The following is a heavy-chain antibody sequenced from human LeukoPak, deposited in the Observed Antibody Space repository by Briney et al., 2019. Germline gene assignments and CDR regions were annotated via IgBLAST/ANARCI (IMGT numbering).Heavy chain of an antibody. CDR1: GGTFSSYD. CDR2: MNPNSGNT. Sequence: GSSVKVSCKASGGTFSSYDINWVRQATGQGLEWMGWMNPNSGNTGYAQKFQGRVTITRNTSISTAYMELSSLRSEDTAVYYCTRGGYSSSWYYYYYYMDVWGKGTTVTVSS. D-gene: IGHD6-13*01. J-gene: IGHJ6*03. V-gene: IGHV1-8*03. CDR3: TRGGYSSSWYYYYYYMDV.